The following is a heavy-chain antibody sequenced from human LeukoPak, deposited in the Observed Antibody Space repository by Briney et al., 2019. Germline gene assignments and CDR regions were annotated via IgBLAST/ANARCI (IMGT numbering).Heavy chain of an antibody. CDR2: IYHSGTT. CDR1: GVSISRGGYA. D-gene: IGHD6-13*01. V-gene: IGHV4-30-4*07. CDR3: ARRIPPLYSSRGRDRNGFDV. J-gene: IGHJ3*01. Sequence: PSETLSLTCAVSGVSISRGGYAWNWIRQPPGKGLEWIAYIYHSGTTYYNPSLKSRATISVDTSKNQFSLKLSSVTAADTAMYYCARRIPPLYSSRGRDRNGFDVWGQGTMVTVS.